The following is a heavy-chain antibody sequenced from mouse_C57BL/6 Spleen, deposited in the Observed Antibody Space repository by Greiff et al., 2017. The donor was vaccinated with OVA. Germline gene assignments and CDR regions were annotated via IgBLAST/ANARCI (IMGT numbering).Heavy chain of an antibody. CDR2: IYPGDGDT. D-gene: IGHD1-1*01. V-gene: IGHV1-82*01. CDR3: APTVVGTGTWWYFDV. J-gene: IGHJ1*03. CDR1: GYAFSSSW. Sequence: QVQLKESGPELVKPGASVKISCKASGYAFSSSWMNWVKQRPGKGLEWIGRIYPGDGDTNYNGKFKGKATLTADKSSSTAYMQLSSLTSEDSAVYFFAPTVVGTGTWWYFDVWGTGTTVTVSS.